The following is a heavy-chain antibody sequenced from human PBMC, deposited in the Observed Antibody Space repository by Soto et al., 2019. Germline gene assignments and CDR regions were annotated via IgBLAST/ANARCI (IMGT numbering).Heavy chain of an antibody. CDR2: ISYDGSNK. D-gene: IGHD3-10*01. J-gene: IGHJ4*02. CDR3: ARSMVPPSTRALDY. V-gene: IGHV3-30-3*01. Sequence: GGSLRLSCAASGFTFSSYAMHWVRQAPGKGLEWVAVISYDGSNKYYADSVKGRFTISRDNSKNTLYLQMNSLGAEDTAVYYCARSMVPPSTRALDYWGQGTLVTVSS. CDR1: GFTFSSYA.